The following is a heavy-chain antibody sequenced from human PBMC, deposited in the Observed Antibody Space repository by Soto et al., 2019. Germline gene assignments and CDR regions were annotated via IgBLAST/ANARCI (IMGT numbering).Heavy chain of an antibody. J-gene: IGHJ4*02. Sequence: SETLSLTCTVSGGSISSYYWSWIRQPPGKGLEWIGYIYYSGSTNYNPSLKSRVTISVDTSKNQFSLKLSSVTAADTAVYYCARVSYYYDSSSYYFFDYWGQGTPVTVSS. CDR2: IYYSGST. CDR3: ARVSYYYDSSSYYFFDY. D-gene: IGHD3-22*01. CDR1: GGSISSYY. V-gene: IGHV4-59*01.